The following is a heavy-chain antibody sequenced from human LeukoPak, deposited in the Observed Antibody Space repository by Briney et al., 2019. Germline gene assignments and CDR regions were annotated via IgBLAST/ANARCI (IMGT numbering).Heavy chain of an antibody. J-gene: IGHJ4*02. D-gene: IGHD1-7*01. Sequence: GRSLRLSCAASGFTFSSYGMHWVRQAPGKGLEWVAVIRYDGSNKYYADSVKGRFTISRDNSKNTLYLQMNSLRAEDTAVYYCARDRITGTTPFDYWGQGTLVTVSS. CDR2: IRYDGSNK. CDR1: GFTFSSYG. V-gene: IGHV3-33*01. CDR3: ARDRITGTTPFDY.